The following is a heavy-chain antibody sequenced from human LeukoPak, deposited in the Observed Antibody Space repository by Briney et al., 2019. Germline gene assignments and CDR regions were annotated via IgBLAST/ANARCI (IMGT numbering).Heavy chain of an antibody. J-gene: IGHJ4*02. CDR1: GFTFSSHW. V-gene: IGHV3-7*03. CDR3: ARDQTTVGLGF. Sequence: PGGSLRLSCGASGFTFSSHWMSWVRQVPGKGLEWVANIKQDGSEKYYVDSVEGRFTISRDNAKNSLYLQMNSLRAEDTAVYFCARDQTTVGLGFWGQGTLVSVSS. CDR2: IKQDGSEK. D-gene: IGHD4-23*01.